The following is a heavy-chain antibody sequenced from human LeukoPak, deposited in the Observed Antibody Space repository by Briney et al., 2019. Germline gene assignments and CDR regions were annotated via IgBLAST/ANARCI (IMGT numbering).Heavy chain of an antibody. CDR3: ASSKDHYCHY. CDR2: IHEHAGEP. V-gene: IGHV3-7*05. Sequence: DGSLTVSCAASGFRFSDSWMTWVRQTPGKGLQWVASIHEHAGEPIYVDPMQCRFTISRDNAKNSLYLQMNSLRVEDTAVYYCASSKDHYCHYWGQGTLV. CDR1: GFRFSDSW. J-gene: IGHJ4*02.